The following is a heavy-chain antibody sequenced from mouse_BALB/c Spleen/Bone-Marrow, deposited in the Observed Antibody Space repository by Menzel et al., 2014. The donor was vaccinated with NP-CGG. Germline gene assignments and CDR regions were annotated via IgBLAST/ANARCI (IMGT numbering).Heavy chain of an antibody. Sequence: QVQLQQSGAELVRPGSSVKISCKASGYAFSSYWMNWVKQRPGQGLEWIGQTYPGDDDTNFNGKFKGKATLTADKSSSTVYMQLSSLTSEDSAVYFCAKGKDGGSPYFDVWGAGTTVTVSS. CDR3: AKGKDGGSPYFDV. CDR1: GYAFSSYW. D-gene: IGHD2-3*01. V-gene: IGHV1-80*01. CDR2: TYPGDDDT. J-gene: IGHJ1*01.